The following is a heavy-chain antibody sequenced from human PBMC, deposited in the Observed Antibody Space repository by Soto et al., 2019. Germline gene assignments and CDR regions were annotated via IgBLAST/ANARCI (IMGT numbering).Heavy chain of an antibody. CDR1: VDNVCCTSGA. D-gene: IGHD3-3*01. V-gene: IGHV6-1*01. CDR2: TYYRSKWYN. Sequence: PPQTLSLTCALPVDNVCCTSGAWNWIRQSPSRGLEWLGRTYYRSKWYNDYAVSVKSRITINPDTSKNQFSLQLNSVTPEDTAVYYCARGYDFWSGYYDFDYWGQGTLFTV. CDR3: ARGYDFWSGYYDFDY. J-gene: IGHJ4*02.